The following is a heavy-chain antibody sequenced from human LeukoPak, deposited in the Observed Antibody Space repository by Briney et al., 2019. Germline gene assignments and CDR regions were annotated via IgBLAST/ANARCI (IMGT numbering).Heavy chain of an antibody. CDR2: IHYSGST. Sequence: SETLSLTCNVSGASISRSTYYWGWICQPPGKGLEWIGSIHYSGSTFYNPSLKSRLTISVDTSKNQFSLNLRSVTAADTAVYFCARVGHRKAAAGVFDYWGQGMLVTVSS. D-gene: IGHD6-13*01. CDR1: GASISRSTYY. J-gene: IGHJ4*02. CDR3: ARVGHRKAAAGVFDY. V-gene: IGHV4-39*07.